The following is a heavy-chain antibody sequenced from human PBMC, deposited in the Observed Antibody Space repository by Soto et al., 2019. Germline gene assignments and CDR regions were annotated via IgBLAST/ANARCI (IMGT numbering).Heavy chain of an antibody. Sequence: GGSLRLSCAASGFTFSSYAMHWVRQAPGKGLEWVAVISYDGSNKYYADSVKGRFTISRDNSKNTLYLQMNSLRAEDTAVYYCARDGGSXSSSWYQFSYYYYGMDVWGQGTTVTVSS. CDR3: ARDGGSXSSSWYQFSYYYYGMDV. CDR2: ISYDGSNK. V-gene: IGHV3-30-3*01. D-gene: IGHD6-13*01. CDR1: GFTFSSYA. J-gene: IGHJ6*02.